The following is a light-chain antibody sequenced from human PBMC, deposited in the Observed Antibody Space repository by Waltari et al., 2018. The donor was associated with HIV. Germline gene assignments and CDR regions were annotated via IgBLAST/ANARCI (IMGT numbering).Light chain of an antibody. J-gene: IGKJ3*01. V-gene: IGKV1-39*01. CDR2: AAS. Sequence: DIQMTQSPSSLSASVGDRVTITCRASQSISSYLNWYQHKPGKAPKLLIYAASSLQSGVPSRFSGSGSGTDFTLTISSLQPEDFVTYYCQQSYSMPVTFGPGTKVDI. CDR3: QQSYSMPVT. CDR1: QSISSY.